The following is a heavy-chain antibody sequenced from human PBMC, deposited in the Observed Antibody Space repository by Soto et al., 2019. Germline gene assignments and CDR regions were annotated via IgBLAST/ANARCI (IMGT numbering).Heavy chain of an antibody. CDR1: GFSLSTRDVG. J-gene: IGHJ4*02. CDR2: VYWDDSK. V-gene: IGHV2-5*02. Sequence: QITLNESGPTLVKPTQTLTLTCTFSGFSLSTRDVGVGWIRQPPGEALEWLGVVYWDDSKTYSPSLESRLTITKDAPKNRVVLRMTKMDPGDTAPYYCAHCRGGVASFWGQGTLVTVSS. CDR3: AHCRGGVASF. D-gene: IGHD2-2*01.